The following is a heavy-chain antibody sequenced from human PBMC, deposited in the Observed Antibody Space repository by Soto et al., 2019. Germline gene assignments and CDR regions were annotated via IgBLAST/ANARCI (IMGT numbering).Heavy chain of an antibody. Sequence: ASVKVSCKASGYTFTSYGISWVRQAPGQGLEWMGWISAYNGNTNYAQKLQGRVTMTTDTSTSTAYMELRSLRSDDTAVYYCARSTHCTNGVCYLNWLDPWGQGTLVTVSS. V-gene: IGHV1-18*01. CDR1: GYTFTSYG. J-gene: IGHJ5*02. CDR2: ISAYNGNT. CDR3: ARSTHCTNGVCYLNWLDP. D-gene: IGHD2-8*01.